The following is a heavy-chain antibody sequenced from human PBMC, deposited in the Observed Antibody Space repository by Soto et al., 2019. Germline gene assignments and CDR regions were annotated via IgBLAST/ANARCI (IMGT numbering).Heavy chain of an antibody. CDR1: GFTFSSYA. D-gene: IGHD5-18*01. CDR2: ISGSGGST. V-gene: IGHV3-23*01. Sequence: EVQLLESGGGLVQPGGSLRLSCAASGFTFSSYAMSWVRQAPGKGLEWVSAISGSGGSTYYADSVKGRFTISRDNSKNTLYLQMNSLRAEDTAVYYCARDRNPVDTAMVMDYWGQGTLVTVSS. CDR3: ARDRNPVDTAMVMDY. J-gene: IGHJ4*02.